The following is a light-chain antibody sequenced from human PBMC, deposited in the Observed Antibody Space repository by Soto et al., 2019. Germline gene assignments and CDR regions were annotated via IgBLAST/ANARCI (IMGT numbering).Light chain of an antibody. CDR2: KAS. J-gene: IGKJ2*01. CDR1: QSSSSW. V-gene: IGKV1-5*03. CDR3: QQYNSYSHT. Sequence: DIQMTQSPSTLSASVGDRVTITCRASQSSSSWLAWYQQKPGKAPKLLIYKASSLESGVPSRVSGSGSGPECTLTSSILQPDGFATYYCQQYNSYSHTVGQGPKLEIK.